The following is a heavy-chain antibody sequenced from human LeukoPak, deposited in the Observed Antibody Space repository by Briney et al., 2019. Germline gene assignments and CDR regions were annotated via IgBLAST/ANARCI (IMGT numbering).Heavy chain of an antibody. CDR1: GFTFGDYA. CDR3: TRAASMSYDYVWGSYRYKY. CDR2: IRSKAYGGTT. J-gene: IGHJ4*02. D-gene: IGHD3-16*02. Sequence: GGSLRLSCTASGFTFGDYAISWFRQAPGKGLEWVGFIRSKAYGGTTEYAASVKGRFTISRDDSKSIAYLQMNSPKTEDTAVYYCTRAASMSYDYVWGSYRYKYWGQGTLVTVSS. V-gene: IGHV3-49*03.